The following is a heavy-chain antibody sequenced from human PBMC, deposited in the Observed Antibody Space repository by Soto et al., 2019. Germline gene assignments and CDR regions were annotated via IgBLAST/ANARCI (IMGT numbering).Heavy chain of an antibody. D-gene: IGHD3-10*01. J-gene: IGHJ4*02. CDR3: AIDMVRGVITHFYY. CDR1: GFTFSSYS. V-gene: IGHV3-21*01. Sequence: EVQLVESGGGLVKPGGSLRLSCAASGFTFSSYSMNWVRQAPGKGLEWVSSISSSSSYIYYADSVKGRFTISRDNAKNSLYLQMNSLGAEDTAVYYCAIDMVRGVITHFYYWGQGTLVTVSS. CDR2: ISSSSSYI.